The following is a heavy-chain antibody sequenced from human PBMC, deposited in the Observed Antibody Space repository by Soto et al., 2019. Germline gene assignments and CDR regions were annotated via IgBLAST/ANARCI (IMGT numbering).Heavy chain of an antibody. V-gene: IGHV1-69*06. J-gene: IGHJ6*02. D-gene: IGHD2-8*01. CDR1: GGTFSNYV. CDR2: IIPISGAA. Sequence: QVQLVQSGAEVKKPGSSVKVSCKASGGTFSNYVVNWVRQAPGQGLEWMGRIIPISGAANYAQKFQGRVTITADKSTSTSYMELSSLRSEDTAVYYCARGHSTDCSNGVCSFFYNHEMDVWGQGTTVTVSS. CDR3: ARGHSTDCSNGVCSFFYNHEMDV.